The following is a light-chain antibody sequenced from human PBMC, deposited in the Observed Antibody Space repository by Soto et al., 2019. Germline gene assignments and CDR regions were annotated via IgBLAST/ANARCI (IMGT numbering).Light chain of an antibody. V-gene: IGKV1-8*01. Sequence: AIRLNHGPSPLSASPGDRVSITCLASQGISSYLAWYQQKPGTAPKLLIYAASTLQSGVPSRFSGSGSGTEFTLTISSLQPDDFATYYCQQYNSYSRTFGQGTKVDIK. CDR1: QGISSY. CDR3: QQYNSYSRT. CDR2: AAS. J-gene: IGKJ1*01.